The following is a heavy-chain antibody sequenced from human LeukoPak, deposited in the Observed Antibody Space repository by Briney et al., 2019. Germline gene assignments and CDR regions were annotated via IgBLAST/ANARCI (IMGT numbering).Heavy chain of an antibody. CDR2: IYYSGST. Sequence: SETLSLTCTVSGGSISSSSYYWGWIRQPPGKGLEWIGSIYYSGSTYYNPSLKSRVTISVDTSKNQFSLKLSSVTAADTAVYYCASGLRYFDWLSTEHQYYFDYWGQGTLDTVSS. J-gene: IGHJ4*02. V-gene: IGHV4-39*01. CDR3: ASGLRYFDWLSTEHQYYFDY. D-gene: IGHD3-9*01. CDR1: GGSISSSSYY.